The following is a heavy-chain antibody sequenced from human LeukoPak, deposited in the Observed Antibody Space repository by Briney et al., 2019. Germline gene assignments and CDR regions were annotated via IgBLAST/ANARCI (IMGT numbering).Heavy chain of an antibody. V-gene: IGHV4-59*12. CDR2: IYYSGST. CDR1: GGSISSYY. Sequence: SETLSLTCTVSGGSISSYYWSWIRQPPGKGLEWIGYIYYSGSTNYNPSLKSRVTISVDTSKNQFSLKLSSVTAADTAVYYCARGLSSVESIAAAGPTHFDHWGQGTLVTVSS. D-gene: IGHD6-13*01. CDR3: ARGLSSVESIAAAGPTHFDH. J-gene: IGHJ4*02.